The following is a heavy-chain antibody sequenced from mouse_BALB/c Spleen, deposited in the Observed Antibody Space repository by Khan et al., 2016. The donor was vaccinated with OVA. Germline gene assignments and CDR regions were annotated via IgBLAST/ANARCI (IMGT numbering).Heavy chain of an antibody. V-gene: IGHV2-5*01. J-gene: IGHJ4*01. CDR3: AKKSTTYDYYAMDY. CDR2: IWRGGST. Sequence: VELVESGPGLVQPSQSLSITCTVSGFSLTSYGVHWVRQSPGKGLEWLGVIWRGGSTDYNAAFMSRLSITKDNSKSQVFFKMNSLQADDTAIYYCAKKSTTYDYYAMDYWGQGTSGTVSS. CDR1: GFSLTSYG. D-gene: IGHD1-1*01.